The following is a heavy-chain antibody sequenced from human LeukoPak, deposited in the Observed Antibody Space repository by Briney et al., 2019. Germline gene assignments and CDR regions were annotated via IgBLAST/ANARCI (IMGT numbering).Heavy chain of an antibody. V-gene: IGHV1-46*01. CDR1: GYTFTGYD. Sequence: GASVKVSCKASGYTFTGYDMHWVRQAPGQGLEWVGTINPYDNSTNYAQKFQGRVTMTRDMSTSTVYMELSRLRSDDTAVYYCARASHGNYVWGSADYWGQGTLVTVSS. D-gene: IGHD3-16*01. J-gene: IGHJ4*02. CDR3: ARASHGNYVWGSADY. CDR2: INPYDNST.